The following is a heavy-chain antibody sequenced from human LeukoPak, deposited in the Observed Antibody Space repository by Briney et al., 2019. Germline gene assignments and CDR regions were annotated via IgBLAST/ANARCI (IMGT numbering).Heavy chain of an antibody. D-gene: IGHD3-22*01. J-gene: IGHJ3*02. V-gene: IGHV3-7*04. CDR1: GFTFGSYW. CDR2: INEDGSDE. Sequence: PGGSLRLSCAVSGFTFGSYWMTWVRQAPGKGLEWVANINEDGSDERSVDSVKGRFPTSRDNAKNSVYLQMNSLRAEDTAVYYCARDRHYYDSSGYHVDAFDIWGQGTMVTVSS. CDR3: ARDRHYYDSSGYHVDAFDI.